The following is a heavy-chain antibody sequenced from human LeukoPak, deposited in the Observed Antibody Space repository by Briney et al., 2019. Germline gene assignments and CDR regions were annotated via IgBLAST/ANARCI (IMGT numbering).Heavy chain of an antibody. Sequence: ASVKVSFKASGYTFTSYDINWVRQATGQGLEWMGWMNPNSGNTGYAQKFQGRVTITRNTSISTAYMELSSLRSEDTAVYYCARLYYDSSGYYDDAFDIWGQGTMVTVSS. CDR3: ARLYYDSSGYYDDAFDI. CDR2: MNPNSGNT. D-gene: IGHD3-22*01. J-gene: IGHJ3*02. V-gene: IGHV1-8*03. CDR1: GYTFTSYD.